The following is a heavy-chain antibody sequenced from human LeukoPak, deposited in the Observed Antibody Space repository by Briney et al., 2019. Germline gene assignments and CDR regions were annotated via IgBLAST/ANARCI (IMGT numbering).Heavy chain of an antibody. D-gene: IGHD1-26*01. V-gene: IGHV3-23*01. CDR1: GFIFSSYG. Sequence: GGSLRLSCVTSGFIFSSYGIHWVRQAPGKGLEWVSAISGSGGSTYYADSVKGRFTISRDNSKNTLYLQMNSLRAEDTAVYYCAKDDEWEPRGVSFDYWGQGTLVTVSS. CDR3: AKDDEWEPRGVSFDY. J-gene: IGHJ4*02. CDR2: ISGSGGST.